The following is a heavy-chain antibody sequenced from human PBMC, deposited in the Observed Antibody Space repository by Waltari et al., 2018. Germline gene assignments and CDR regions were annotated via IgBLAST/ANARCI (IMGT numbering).Heavy chain of an antibody. CDR1: GGSISSHY. D-gene: IGHD3-10*01. V-gene: IGHV4-59*11. CDR2: IYYSGST. J-gene: IGHJ4*02. Sequence: QVQLQESGPGLVKPSETLSLTCTVSGGSISSHYWSWIRQPPGKGLEWIGYIYYSGSTNYNPSLKSRVTISVDTSKNQFSLKLSSVTAADTAVYYCARDREYFDYWGQGTLVTVSS. CDR3: ARDREYFDY.